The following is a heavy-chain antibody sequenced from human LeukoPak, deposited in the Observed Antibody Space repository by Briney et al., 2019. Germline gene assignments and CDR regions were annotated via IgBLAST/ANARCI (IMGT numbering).Heavy chain of an antibody. Sequence: SETLSLTCTVSGGSISSISYYWGWIRQPPGKGLDWIGYINYSGNTYCNPSLKSRVIISVDTSKNQFSLQLNSVTPDDTGVYYCARLVGGSPDYWGQGTLVTVSS. CDR3: ARLVGGSPDY. CDR1: GGSISSISYY. V-gene: IGHV4-39*01. CDR2: INYSGNT. D-gene: IGHD2-15*01. J-gene: IGHJ4*02.